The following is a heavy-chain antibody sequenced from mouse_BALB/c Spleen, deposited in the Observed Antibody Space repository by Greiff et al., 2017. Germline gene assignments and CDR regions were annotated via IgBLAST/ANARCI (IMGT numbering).Heavy chain of an antibody. CDR3: AHILRLTYYDMDY. D-gene: IGHD1-2*01. V-gene: IGHV14-3*02. Sequence: EVQLQQSGAELVKPGASVKLSCTASGFNIKDTYMHWVKQRPEQGLEWIGRIDPANGNTQYDPKFQGKATITADTSSNTAYLQLSSLTSEDTAVYYCAHILRLTYYDMDYWGRGTSVTVSS. J-gene: IGHJ4*01. CDR2: IDPANGNT. CDR1: GFNIKDTY.